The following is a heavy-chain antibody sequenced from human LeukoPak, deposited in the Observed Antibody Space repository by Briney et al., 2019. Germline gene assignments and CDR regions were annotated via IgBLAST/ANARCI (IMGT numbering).Heavy chain of an antibody. CDR1: GGSISGYY. CDR3: ARAGYYDFWSGYYTGHWFDP. Sequence: SGTLSLTCAVSGGSISGYYWSWIRQPPRKGLEWIGEINHSGSTNYNPSLKSRVTISVYTSKNQFSLNLSSVTAADTAVYYCARAGYYDFWSGYYTGHWFDPWGQRTLVSVSS. CDR2: INHSGST. V-gene: IGHV4-34*01. J-gene: IGHJ5*02. D-gene: IGHD3-3*01.